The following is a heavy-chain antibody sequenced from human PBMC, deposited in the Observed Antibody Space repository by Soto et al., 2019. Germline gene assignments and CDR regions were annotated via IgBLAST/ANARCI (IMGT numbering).Heavy chain of an antibody. J-gene: IGHJ4*01. CDR3: ESEGVEVGGFDY. D-gene: IGHD1-26*01. Sequence: QVQLVESGGGVVQPGRSLRLSCAASGFTFSSYAMHWVRQAPGKGLEWVAVISYDGSNKYYADSVKGRFTISRDNSENALYLQMNSGRAEDTAVYYCESEGVEVGGFDYWGHGTLVTVSS. V-gene: IGHV3-30-3*01. CDR1: GFTFSSYA. CDR2: ISYDGSNK.